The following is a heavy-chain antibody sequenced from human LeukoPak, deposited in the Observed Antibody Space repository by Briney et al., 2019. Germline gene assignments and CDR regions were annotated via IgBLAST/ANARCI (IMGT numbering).Heavy chain of an antibody. V-gene: IGHV4-59*01. J-gene: IGHJ4*02. CDR3: ARARFGGVIAGLFDY. D-gene: IGHD3-16*02. CDR1: GGSISSYY. Sequence: SETLSLTCTVSGGSISSYYWSWIRQPPGKGLEWIGYIYYSGSTNYNPSLKSRVPISVDTSKNQFSLKLSSVTAADTAVYYCARARFGGVIAGLFDYWGQGTLVTVSS. CDR2: IYYSGST.